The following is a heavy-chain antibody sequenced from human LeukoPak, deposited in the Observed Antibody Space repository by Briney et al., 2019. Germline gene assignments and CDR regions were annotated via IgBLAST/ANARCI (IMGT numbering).Heavy chain of an antibody. CDR1: GFTFSSYS. D-gene: IGHD5-18*01. CDR2: ISSSSSYI. V-gene: IGHV3-21*01. Sequence: GGSLRLSCAASGFTFSSYSMNWVRQAPGKGLDWVSSISSSSSYIYYADSVKGRFTISRDNAKNSLYLQMNSLRAEDTAVYYCAREPYSYGPHFDYWGQGTLVTVSS. J-gene: IGHJ4*02. CDR3: AREPYSYGPHFDY.